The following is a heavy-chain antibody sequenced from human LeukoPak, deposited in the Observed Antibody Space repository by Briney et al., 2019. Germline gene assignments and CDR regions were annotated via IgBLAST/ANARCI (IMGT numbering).Heavy chain of an antibody. V-gene: IGHV4-59*01. Sequence: KPSETLSLTCSVSDDSITMYYWTWIRQPPGKGLEWIGYVDHTGSTNFNPSLNGRVSISRDTTKNLFSLKLSSVTAADTAVYYCARGYYYGSGRGAEYYYYYMDVWGKGTTVTISS. CDR2: VDHTGST. CDR1: DDSITMYY. J-gene: IGHJ6*03. D-gene: IGHD3-10*01. CDR3: ARGYYYGSGRGAEYYYYYMDV.